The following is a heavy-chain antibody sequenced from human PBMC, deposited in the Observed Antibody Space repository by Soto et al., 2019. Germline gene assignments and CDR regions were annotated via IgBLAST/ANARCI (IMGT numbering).Heavy chain of an antibody. J-gene: IGHJ4*02. CDR3: AKDSLELRGYSYGYYFDY. Sequence: EVQLLESGGGLVQPGGSLRLSCAASGFTFSRYAMSWVRQAPGKGLAWVSAISGSGGSTYYADSVKGRFTITRDNSKDALYSESNSRRADDTAVNYCAKDSLELRGYSYGYYFDYWGQGTLVTVSS. V-gene: IGHV3-23*01. CDR1: GFTFSRYA. D-gene: IGHD5-18*01. CDR2: ISGSGGST.